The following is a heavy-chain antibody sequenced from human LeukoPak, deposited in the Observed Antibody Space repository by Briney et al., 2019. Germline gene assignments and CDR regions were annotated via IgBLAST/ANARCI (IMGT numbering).Heavy chain of an antibody. CDR2: IYSGGST. Sequence: GGSLRLSCAASGFTVSSNYMSWVRQAPGKGLEWVAAIYSGGSTYYADSVKGRFTISRDESKNTLYLQMNSLRGEDTAVYYCARSYGGNSHFDYWGQGTLVTVSS. D-gene: IGHD4-23*01. J-gene: IGHJ4*02. CDR1: GFTVSSNY. CDR3: ARSYGGNSHFDY. V-gene: IGHV3-66*02.